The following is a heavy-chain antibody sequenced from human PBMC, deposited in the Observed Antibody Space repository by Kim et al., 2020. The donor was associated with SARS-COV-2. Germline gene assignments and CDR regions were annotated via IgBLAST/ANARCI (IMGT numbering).Heavy chain of an antibody. CDR2: VYYTGST. CDR3: MRDGRRDSAYYYYGMDI. V-gene: IGHV4-39*02. Sequence: SETLSLTCTVSGASIINSNYYWGWVRQPPGKGLEWIGSVYYTGSTYYDPSLKSRVTISADTSNNHFSLKLTSVTASDTAVYYCMRDGRRDSAYYYYGMDIWGQGTTVAVSS. D-gene: IGHD3-10*01. CDR1: GASIINSNYY. J-gene: IGHJ6*02.